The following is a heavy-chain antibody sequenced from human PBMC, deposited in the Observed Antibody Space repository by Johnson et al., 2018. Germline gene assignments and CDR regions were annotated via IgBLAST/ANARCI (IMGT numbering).Heavy chain of an antibody. D-gene: IGHD3-22*01. CDR2: IYSGGST. V-gene: IGHV3-66*02. Sequence: EVQLVETGGGLVQPGGSLRLSCAASGFTVSSNYMSWVRQAPGKGLEWVSVIYSGGSTYYADSVKGRFTISRDNSKNTLYLQMNSLRAEDTAVYYCARGYDSNAFDIWGQGTMVTVSS. CDR3: ARGYDSNAFDI. J-gene: IGHJ3*02. CDR1: GFTVSSNY.